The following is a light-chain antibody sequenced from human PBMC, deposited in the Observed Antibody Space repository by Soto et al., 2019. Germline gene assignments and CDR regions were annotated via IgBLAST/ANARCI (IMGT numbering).Light chain of an antibody. CDR1: NSDVNY. CDR3: SSYTSSNTFV. J-gene: IGLJ1*01. CDR2: EVI. V-gene: IGLV2-14*01. Sequence: QSVLTQPASVSGAPGQSITISCTGTNSDVNYVSWHQQHPGKAPKLMIYEVINRSSGVSTRFSGSKSGNTASLTISGLQAEDEPDYYCSSYTSSNTFVFGTGTKVTVL.